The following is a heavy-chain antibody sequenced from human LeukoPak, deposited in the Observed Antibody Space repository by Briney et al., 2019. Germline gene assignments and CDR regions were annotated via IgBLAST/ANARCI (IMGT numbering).Heavy chain of an antibody. D-gene: IGHD3-16*01. CDR3: ARGARALNWFDP. Sequence: SETLSLTCTVSGGSISSYYWSWIRQPPGKGLEWIGYIYYSGSTNYNPSLKSRVTISVDTSKNQFSLKLSSVTAADTAVYYCARGARALNWFDPWGQGTLVTVSS. CDR1: GGSISSYY. V-gene: IGHV4-59*08. CDR2: IYYSGST. J-gene: IGHJ5*02.